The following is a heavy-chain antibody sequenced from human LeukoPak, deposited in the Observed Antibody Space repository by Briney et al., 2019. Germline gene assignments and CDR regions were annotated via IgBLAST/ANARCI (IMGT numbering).Heavy chain of an antibody. J-gene: IGHJ5*02. D-gene: IGHD4-23*01. CDR1: GFTVSSNY. Sequence: GGSLRLSCAASGFTVSSNYMSWVRQAPGKGLESVSVIYSGGSTYYADSVRGRFTISRDNSKNTLYLQMNSLRVEDTAVYYCARDNSVEDTAWWFDPWGQGTLVTVSS. V-gene: IGHV3-53*01. CDR2: IYSGGST. CDR3: ARDNSVEDTAWWFDP.